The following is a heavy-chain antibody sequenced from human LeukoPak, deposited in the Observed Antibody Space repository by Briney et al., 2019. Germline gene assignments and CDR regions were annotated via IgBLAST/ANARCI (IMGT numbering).Heavy chain of an antibody. D-gene: IGHD3-3*01. Sequence: PGRPLRLSCAASGFTFSSYAMHWVRQAPGKGLEWVAVISYDGSNEYYADSVKGRFTISRDNSKNTLYLQMNSLRAEDTAVYYCARDSMRGYDFWSGYYHWFDYWGQGTLVTVSS. CDR3: ARDSMRGYDFWSGYYHWFDY. V-gene: IGHV3-30*01. J-gene: IGHJ4*02. CDR1: GFTFSSYA. CDR2: ISYDGSNE.